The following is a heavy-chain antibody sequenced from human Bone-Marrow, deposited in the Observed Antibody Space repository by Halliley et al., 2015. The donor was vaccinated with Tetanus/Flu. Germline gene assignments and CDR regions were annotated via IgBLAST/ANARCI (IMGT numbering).Heavy chain of an antibody. D-gene: IGHD3-3*01. CDR3: ARGYDFWSGYLDVDVSFYFDY. J-gene: IGHJ4*02. Sequence: SYKYNADSVKGRFTISRDNAKNSVYLQMNSLRVEDTAVYYCARGYDFWSGYLDVDVSFYFDYWGQGTLVTVSS. CDR2: SYK. V-gene: IGHV3-21*01.